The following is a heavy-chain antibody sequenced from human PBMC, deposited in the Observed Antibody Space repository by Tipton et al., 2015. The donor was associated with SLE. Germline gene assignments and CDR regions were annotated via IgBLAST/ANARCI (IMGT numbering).Heavy chain of an antibody. Sequence: TLSLTCAVSGGSISSGGYSWSWIRQPLGKGLEWIGYIYHSESTYYNPSLKSRVTISVDRSKNQFSLKLSSVTAADTAAYYCARGSGYSGYERDFDYWGQGTLVTVSS. V-gene: IGHV4-30-2*01. D-gene: IGHD5-12*01. CDR1: GGSISSGGYS. CDR3: ARGSGYSGYERDFDY. J-gene: IGHJ4*02. CDR2: IYHSEST.